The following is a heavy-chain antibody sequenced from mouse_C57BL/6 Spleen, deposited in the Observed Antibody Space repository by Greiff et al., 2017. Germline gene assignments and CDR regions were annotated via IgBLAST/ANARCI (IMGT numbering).Heavy chain of an antibody. D-gene: IGHD1-1*01. CDR1: GYTFTSYW. J-gene: IGHJ1*03. CDR3: ARYTTVVAPYWYFDV. CDR2: IDPSDSYT. V-gene: IGHV1-69*01. Sequence: VQLQQPGAELVMPGASVKLSCKASGYTFTSYWMHWVKQRPGQGLEWIGEIDPSDSYTNYNQKFKGKSTLTVDKSSSTAYMQLSSLTSEDSAVYYCARYTTVVAPYWYFDVWGTGTTVTVSS.